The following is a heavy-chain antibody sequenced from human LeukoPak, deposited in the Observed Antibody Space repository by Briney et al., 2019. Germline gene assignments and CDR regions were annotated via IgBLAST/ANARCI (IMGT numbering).Heavy chain of an antibody. CDR3: ARALTYGSGIVGYYYYYYMDV. J-gene: IGHJ6*03. V-gene: IGHV3-53*01. CDR1: GFTVSSNY. D-gene: IGHD3-10*01. CDR2: IYSGGST. Sequence: PGGSLRLSCAASGFTVSSNYMSWVRQAPGKGLEWVSVIYSGGSTYYADSVKGRFTIPRDNSKNTLYLQMNSLRAEDTAVYYCARALTYGSGIVGYYYYYYMDVWGKGTTVTVSS.